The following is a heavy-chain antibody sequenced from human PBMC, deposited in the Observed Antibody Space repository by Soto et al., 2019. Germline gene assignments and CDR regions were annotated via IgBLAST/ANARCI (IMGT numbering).Heavy chain of an antibody. CDR2: ISGSGVST. V-gene: IGHV3-23*01. Sequence: EVQLLESGGGLVQPGGSLRLSCAASGFTFSSYAMSWVRQAPGKGLEWVSGISGSGVSTYYADSVKGQFTISRDNSKSTLYQQMNSLRAEDTAVYYCAKDRERIATRSIDYWGQGTLVTVSS. D-gene: IGHD6-6*01. CDR3: AKDRERIATRSIDY. CDR1: GFTFSSYA. J-gene: IGHJ4*02.